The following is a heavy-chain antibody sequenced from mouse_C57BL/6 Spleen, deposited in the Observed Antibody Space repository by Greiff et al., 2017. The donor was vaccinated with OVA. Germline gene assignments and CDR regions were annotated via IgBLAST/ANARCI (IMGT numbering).Heavy chain of an antibody. J-gene: IGHJ2*01. CDR3: ASSGYGNYFDY. CDR1: GYTFTSYW. D-gene: IGHD2-1*01. Sequence: QVQLKQPGAELVKPGASVKLSCKASGYTFTSYWMQWVKQRPGQGLEWIGEIDPSDSYTNYNQKFKGKATLTVDTSSSTAYMQLSSLTSEDSAVYYCASSGYGNYFDYWGQGTTLTVSS. CDR2: IDPSDSYT. V-gene: IGHV1-50*01.